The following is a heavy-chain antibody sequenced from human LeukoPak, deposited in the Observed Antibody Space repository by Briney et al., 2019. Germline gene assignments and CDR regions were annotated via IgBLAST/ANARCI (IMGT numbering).Heavy chain of an antibody. D-gene: IGHD3-16*02. J-gene: IGHJ5*02. CDR3: AREALVYRTRFDP. Sequence: PSETLSLTCTVSGGSISSYYWSWIRQPPGKGLEWIGYIYYGGSTNYNPSLKSRVTISVDTSKNQFSLKLRSVTAADTAVYYCAREALVYRTRFDPWGQGTLVTVSS. V-gene: IGHV4-59*01. CDR1: GGSISSYY. CDR2: IYYGGST.